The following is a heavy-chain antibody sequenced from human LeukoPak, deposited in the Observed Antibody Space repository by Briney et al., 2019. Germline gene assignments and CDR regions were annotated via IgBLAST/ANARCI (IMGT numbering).Heavy chain of an antibody. Sequence: TSETLSLTCAVSGDSISSSNWWSWIRQPPGKGLEWIGEINHSGSTNYNPSLKSRVTISVDTSKNQFSLKLSSVTAADTAVYYCARVGHYGDYPRLHGLYYYYYMDVWGKGTTVTISS. CDR3: ARVGHYGDYPRLHGLYYYYYMDV. CDR2: INHSGST. D-gene: IGHD4-17*01. J-gene: IGHJ6*03. V-gene: IGHV4-4*02. CDR1: GDSISSSNW.